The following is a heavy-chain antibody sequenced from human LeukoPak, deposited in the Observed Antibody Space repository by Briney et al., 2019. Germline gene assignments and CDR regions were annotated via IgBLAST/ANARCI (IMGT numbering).Heavy chain of an antibody. D-gene: IGHD7-27*01. CDR2: INHSGST. CDR3: ARNAINWGYAFDI. V-gene: IGHV4-34*01. CDR1: GGSFSGYY. Sequence: ESSETLSLTCAVYGGSFSGYYWSWIRQPPGKGLEWIGEINHSGSTNYNPSLKSRVTISVDTSKNQFSLKLSSVTAADTAVYYCARNAINWGYAFDIWGQGTMVTVSS. J-gene: IGHJ3*02.